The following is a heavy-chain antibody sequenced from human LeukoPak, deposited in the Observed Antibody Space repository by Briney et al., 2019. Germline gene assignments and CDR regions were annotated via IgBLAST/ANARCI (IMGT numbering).Heavy chain of an antibody. J-gene: IGHJ3*02. CDR2: INPNSGGT. D-gene: IGHD3-16*01. Sequence: ASVKVSCKASGYTFTGYYMHWVRQAPGQGLEWMGWINPNSGGTNYAQKFQGRVTMTRDTSISTAYMELSRLRSDDTAVYYCARASRRIMITFGGVGGAFDIWGQGTMVTVSS. CDR3: ARASRRIMITFGGVGGAFDI. V-gene: IGHV1-2*02. CDR1: GYTFTGYY.